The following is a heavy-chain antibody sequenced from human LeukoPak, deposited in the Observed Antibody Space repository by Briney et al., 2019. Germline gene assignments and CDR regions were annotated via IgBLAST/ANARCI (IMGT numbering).Heavy chain of an antibody. Sequence: ASVKVSCKAFRYTFTSNYMHWVRQAPGQGPEWMGVISPSGGSTTYAQKFQARVTLTRDISTSTDYLELSSLRSEDTAVYYCARDNSVRDEAWWFNPWGQGTLVTVSS. V-gene: IGHV1-46*01. CDR3: ARDNSVRDEAWWFNP. D-gene: IGHD5-24*01. CDR2: ISPSGGST. CDR1: RYTFTSNY. J-gene: IGHJ5*02.